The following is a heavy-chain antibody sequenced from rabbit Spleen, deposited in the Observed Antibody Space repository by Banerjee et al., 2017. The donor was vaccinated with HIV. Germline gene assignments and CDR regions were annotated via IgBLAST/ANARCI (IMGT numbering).Heavy chain of an antibody. CDR1: GFDFYNYG. Sequence: QEQLVESGGGLVQPGGSLKLSCKASGFDFYNYGVTWVRQAPGKGLEWIACIYGGSGGHTYYATWAKGRFTGSKTSSTTVTLQMTSLTVADTATYFCARRIGYNVAVADYTYAIGAFDLWGPGTLVTVS. CDR2: IYGGSGGHT. J-gene: IGHJ2*01. V-gene: IGHV1S45*01. CDR3: ARRIGYNVAVADYTYAIGAFDL. D-gene: IGHD6-1*01.